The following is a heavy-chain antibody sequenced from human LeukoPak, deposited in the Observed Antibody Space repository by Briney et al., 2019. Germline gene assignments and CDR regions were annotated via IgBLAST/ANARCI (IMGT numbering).Heavy chain of an antibody. J-gene: IGHJ3*02. CDR1: GFTFSNAW. D-gene: IGHD3-3*01. CDR2: IKSKNDGGTT. CDR3: TTFPSGFDI. Sequence: GGSLRLSCEASGFTFSNAWMSWVRQAPGKGLEWVGRIKSKNDGGTTDYAAPVKGRVTISRDDSKNTLYLQMNSLKTEDTAVYYCTTFPSGFDIWGQGTMVTVSS. V-gene: IGHV3-15*05.